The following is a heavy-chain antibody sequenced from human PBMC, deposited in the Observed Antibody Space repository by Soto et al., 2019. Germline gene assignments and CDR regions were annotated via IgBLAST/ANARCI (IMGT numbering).Heavy chain of an antibody. CDR1: GFTFSSYD. CDR2: ISYDGSNK. CDR3: AKSRGSGNNGRYV. Sequence: QVQLVESGGGVVQPGRSLRLSCAASGFTFSSYDMHWVRQAPGKGLEWVAAISYDGSNKYYGDSVKGRFTISRDKSKNTLYVQMNSVRAEDTAVYYCAKSRGSGNNGRYVWGQGTTVTVSS. D-gene: IGHD3-10*01. V-gene: IGHV3-30*18. J-gene: IGHJ6*02.